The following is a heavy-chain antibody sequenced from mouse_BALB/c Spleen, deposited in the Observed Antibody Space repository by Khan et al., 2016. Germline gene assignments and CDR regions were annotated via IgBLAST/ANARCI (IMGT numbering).Heavy chain of an antibody. D-gene: IGHD2-3*01. V-gene: IGHV2-6*02. CDR2: IWSDGST. Sequence: QVQLKQSGPGLVAPSQSLSITCTVSGFSLTSYGVPWVRQPPGKGLEWLVVIWSDGSTTYNSALKSRLSISKDNSKSQVFLKMNSLQTDDTAMYDCARRDDGGGAMDYWGQGTSVTVSS. J-gene: IGHJ4*01. CDR3: ARRDDGGGAMDY. CDR1: GFSLTSYG.